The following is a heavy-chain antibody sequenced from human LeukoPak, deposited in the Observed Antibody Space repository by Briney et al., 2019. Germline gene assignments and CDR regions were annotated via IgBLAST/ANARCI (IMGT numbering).Heavy chain of an antibody. D-gene: IGHD5-24*01. Sequence: SGPTMLTPTQTLTRTCTFSGFSLRNIGGGVGWILQATDTALEWPVFISCIDGMRYSSFVKSRITVTQHTSKLQVVLTFTNLDAVDTATYYCAQAGDGYNSDAFDIWGQGTMVTVSS. CDR2: ISCIDGM. CDR1: GFSLRNIGGG. J-gene: IGHJ3*02. CDR3: AQAGDGYNSDAFDI. V-gene: IGHV2-5*01.